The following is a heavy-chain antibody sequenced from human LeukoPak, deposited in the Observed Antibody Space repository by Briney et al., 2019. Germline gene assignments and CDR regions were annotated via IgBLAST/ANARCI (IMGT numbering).Heavy chain of an antibody. J-gene: IGHJ6*04. CDR3: ARDLSIAAAEDYYYYGMDV. V-gene: IGHV4-59*02. Sequence: PSETLSLTCTVSGGFVSSYYWSWIRQPPGKGLEWIGYVYYSGSTNYNPSLKSRVTISVDTSKNQFSLKLSSVTAADTAVYYCARDLSIAAAEDYYYYGMDVWGKGTTVTVSS. CDR1: GGFVSSYY. D-gene: IGHD6-13*01. CDR2: VYYSGST.